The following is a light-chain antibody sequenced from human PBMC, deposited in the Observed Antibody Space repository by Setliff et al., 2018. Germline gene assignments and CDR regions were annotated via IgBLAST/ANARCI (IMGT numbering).Light chain of an antibody. J-gene: IGLJ3*02. CDR2: SNN. Sequence: QSVLTQPASVSGSPGQSITISCSGSSSNIGSNTVNWYQQLPGTAPKLLIYSNNQRPSGVPDRFSGSKSGTSASLAISGLQSEDEADYYCAAWDDSLNGPVFGGGTKVTVL. V-gene: IGLV1-44*01. CDR3: AAWDDSLNGPV. CDR1: SSNIGSNT.